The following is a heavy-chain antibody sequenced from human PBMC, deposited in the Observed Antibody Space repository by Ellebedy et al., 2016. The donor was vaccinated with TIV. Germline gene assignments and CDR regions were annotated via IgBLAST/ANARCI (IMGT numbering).Heavy chain of an antibody. J-gene: IGHJ4*02. CDR3: APGGTTKVKKGFGY. V-gene: IGHV3-23*01. CDR1: GFTFSSFA. CDR2: ITHSDGST. D-gene: IGHD3-16*01. Sequence: GESLKISCAASGFTFSSFAMSWVRQAPGKGLEWVSSITHSDGSTYYADSVKGRFTVSRDNSKSTLYLQMDSLRDDDTAVYYCAPGGTTKVKKGFGYWGQGTLVTVSS.